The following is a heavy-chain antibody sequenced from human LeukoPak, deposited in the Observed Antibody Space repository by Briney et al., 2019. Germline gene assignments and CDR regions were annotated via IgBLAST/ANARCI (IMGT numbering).Heavy chain of an antibody. CDR1: GFTVSSNS. J-gene: IGHJ4*02. CDR3: ARGGEYFDSNDYIKTFDY. CDR2: LFSDGAT. V-gene: IGHV3-53*01. D-gene: IGHD3-22*01. Sequence: GGSLRLSCAASGFTVSSNSMSWVRRAPGKGLEWLCVLFSDGATYCADPVKGRFIISRDNSKNTLYLQMNSLRAEDTAVYYCARGGEYFDSNDYIKTFDYWGQGTLVTVSS.